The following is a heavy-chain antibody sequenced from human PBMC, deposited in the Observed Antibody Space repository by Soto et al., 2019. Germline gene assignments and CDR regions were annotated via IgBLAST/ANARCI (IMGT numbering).Heavy chain of an antibody. V-gene: IGHV3-30-3*01. D-gene: IGHD3-22*01. J-gene: IGHJ4*02. CDR3: ARRHYDSSCQPYYFDY. CDR1: GFTFSRYA. CDR2: ISYDGSNT. Sequence: QVQLVESGGGVVQPGRSLRLSCAASGFTFSRYAMHWVRQAPGKGLEGVALISYDGSNTYYGDSVKGRFTLSRDDSKTTLYLQMNILRSEDTAVYYCARRHYDSSCQPYYFDYWGQGTLVIVSS.